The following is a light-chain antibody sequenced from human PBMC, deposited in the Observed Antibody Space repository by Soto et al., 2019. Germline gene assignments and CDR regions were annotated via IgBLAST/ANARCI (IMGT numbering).Light chain of an antibody. CDR1: QSISSW. J-gene: IGKJ1*01. Sequence: DIQMTQSPSTLSASVGDRVTITCRASQSISSWLAWYQQKPGKAPNLLIYKASSLQSGVPSRFSGSGSGTKFILTFSSLKPDDCGTYYCQQYNDKGTFGQGTKVDIK. CDR3: QQYNDKGT. CDR2: KAS. V-gene: IGKV1-5*03.